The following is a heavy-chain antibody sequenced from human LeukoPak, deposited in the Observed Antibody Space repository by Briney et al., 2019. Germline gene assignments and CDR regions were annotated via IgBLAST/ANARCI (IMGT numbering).Heavy chain of an antibody. J-gene: IGHJ4*02. CDR2: IKQDGSEK. V-gene: IGHV3-7*01. CDR1: GLTFSSYW. CDR3: ARDDTVVVPAAFDY. D-gene: IGHD2-2*01. Sequence: GGSLRLSCAASGLTFSSYWMSWVRQAPGKGLEWVANIKQDGSEKYYVDSVKGRFTISRDNAKNSLYLQMNSLRAEDTAVYYCARDDTVVVPAAFDYWGQGTLVTVSS.